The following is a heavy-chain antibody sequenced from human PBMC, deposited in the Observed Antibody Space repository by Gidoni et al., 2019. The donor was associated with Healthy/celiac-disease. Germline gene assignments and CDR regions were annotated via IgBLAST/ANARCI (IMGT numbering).Heavy chain of an antibody. J-gene: IGHJ4*02. CDR2: INAGNGNT. Sequence: QVQLVQSGAAGTKPGAPVKGSCKASGYTFTSYAMQWVRQAPGQRLEWMGWINAGNGNTKYSQKFQGRVTITRDTSASTAYMELSSLRSEDTAVYYCARYLSGWYFGLDYWGQGTLVTVSS. CDR1: GYTFTSYA. V-gene: IGHV1-3*01. CDR3: ARYLSGWYFGLDY. D-gene: IGHD6-19*01.